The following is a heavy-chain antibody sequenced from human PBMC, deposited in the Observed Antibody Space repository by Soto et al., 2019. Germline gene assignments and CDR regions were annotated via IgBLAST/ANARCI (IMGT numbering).Heavy chain of an antibody. CDR2: IYYSGST. J-gene: IGHJ5*02. CDR1: GGSISSSSYY. Sequence: PSETLSLTCTVSGGSISSSSYYWGWIRQPPGKGLEWIGSIYYSGSTYYNPSLKSRVTISVDTSKNQFSLKLSSVTAADTAVYYCARHVLRFLEWLSRGGNWFDPWGQGTLVTVSS. V-gene: IGHV4-39*01. CDR3: ARHVLRFLEWLSRGGNWFDP. D-gene: IGHD3-3*01.